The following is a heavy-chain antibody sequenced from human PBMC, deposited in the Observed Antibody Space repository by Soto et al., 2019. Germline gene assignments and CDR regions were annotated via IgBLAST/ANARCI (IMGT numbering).Heavy chain of an antibody. J-gene: IGHJ4*02. CDR2: INHSGSA. CDR3: ARGLISGSHYSGGWYYFDS. CDR1: GGTVSSYC. D-gene: IGHD1-26*01. V-gene: IGHV4-34*01. Sequence: GGTVSSYCWTWIHQTPEKGLQWIGQINHSGSANYNPSLKSRVTISVHTSSSQFSLELSSVTAADTAVYYCARGLISGSHYSGGWYYFDSWGKGTQVTVSS.